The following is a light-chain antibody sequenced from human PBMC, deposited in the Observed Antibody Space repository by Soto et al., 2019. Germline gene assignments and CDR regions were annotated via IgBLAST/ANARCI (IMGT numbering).Light chain of an antibody. CDR3: QSYDSSLSSVV. CDR2: GNS. V-gene: IGLV1-40*01. CDR1: SSNIGAGYD. Sequence: QSVLTQPPSVSGAPGQRVTISFTGSSSNIGAGYDVHWYQQLPGTAPKLLIYGNSNRPSGVPDRFSGSKSGTSASLAITGLQAEDEADYYSQSYDSSLSSVVFGGGTKVTVL. J-gene: IGLJ2*01.